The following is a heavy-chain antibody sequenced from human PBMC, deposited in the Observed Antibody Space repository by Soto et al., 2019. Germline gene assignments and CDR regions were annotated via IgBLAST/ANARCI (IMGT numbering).Heavy chain of an antibody. CDR3: ARGGTVAGEFDY. V-gene: IGHV3-13*01. CDR2: IGTAGDT. D-gene: IGHD6-19*01. CDR1: GFTFSSYD. J-gene: IGHJ4*02. Sequence: EVQLVESGGGLLQPGGSLRLSCAASGFTFSSYDMHWVRQATGKGLEWVSAIGTAGDTYYPGSVKGRFTISIENAKNSLYLQMNGLRAADTFVYYCARGGTVAGEFDYWGQGTLVTVSS.